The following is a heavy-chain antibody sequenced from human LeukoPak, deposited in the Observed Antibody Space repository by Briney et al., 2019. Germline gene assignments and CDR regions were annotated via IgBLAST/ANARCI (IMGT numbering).Heavy chain of an antibody. CDR1: GFTFSSYG. V-gene: IGHV3-30*02. Sequence: GGSLRLSCAASGFTFSSYGMHWVRQAPGKGLEWVASIQYDGSNKYYADSVKGRFTISRDNSKNTLYLQMNSLRAEDTAVYYCAKASGGSCYCWGQGTLVTVSS. J-gene: IGHJ4*02. CDR3: AKASGGSCYC. D-gene: IGHD2-15*01. CDR2: IQYDGSNK.